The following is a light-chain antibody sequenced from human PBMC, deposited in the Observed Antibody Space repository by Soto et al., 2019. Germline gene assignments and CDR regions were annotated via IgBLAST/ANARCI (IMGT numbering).Light chain of an antibody. CDR3: AAWDDSLNGFYV. V-gene: IGLV1-44*01. CDR1: SSNIGSNT. CDR2: SNN. Sequence: QSLLTQPPSASGAPGQRGTISCSGSSSNIGSNTVNWYQQLPGTAPKLLIYSNNQRPSGVPDRFSGSKSGTSASLAISGLQSEDEADYYCAAWDDSLNGFYVFGTGTKVTVL. J-gene: IGLJ1*01.